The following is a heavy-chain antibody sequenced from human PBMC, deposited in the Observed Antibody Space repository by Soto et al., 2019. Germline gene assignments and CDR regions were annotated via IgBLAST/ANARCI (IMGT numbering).Heavy chain of an antibody. Sequence: EVELVESGGGLVQPGGSLRLSCAASGFTFNIYSMNWVRQAPGKGLEWVSYISGSSSTTYYADTVKGRFTISRDNAKNSLYQQMNSLRAEDTAVYYCATDKLGYCSDGRCYRPGYFENWGQGTPVTVSS. J-gene: IGHJ4*02. V-gene: IGHV3-48*01. CDR3: ATDKLGYCSDGRCYRPGYFEN. D-gene: IGHD2-15*01. CDR1: GFTFNIYS. CDR2: ISGSSSTT.